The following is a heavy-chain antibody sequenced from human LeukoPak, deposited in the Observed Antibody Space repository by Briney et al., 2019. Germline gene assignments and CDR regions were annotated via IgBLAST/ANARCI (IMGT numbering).Heavy chain of an antibody. CDR3: ARPRGTYFGYFDY. CDR2: ISGSGDTT. D-gene: IGHD1-26*01. J-gene: IGHJ4*02. V-gene: IGHV3-23*01. Sequence: GGSLRLSCAAAGFSFGGYAMTGVRQAPGKGLEWVSVISGSGDTTYYADSVKGRFTISRDNSKYTVYLQMNSLSAADTAVYYCARPRGTYFGYFDYWGQGIQVTVSS. CDR1: GFSFGGYA.